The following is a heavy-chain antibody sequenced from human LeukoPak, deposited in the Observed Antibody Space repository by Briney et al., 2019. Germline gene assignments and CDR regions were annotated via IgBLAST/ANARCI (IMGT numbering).Heavy chain of an antibody. D-gene: IGHD3-9*01. CDR1: GYTFTGYY. V-gene: IGHV1-2*02. CDR2: INPNSGGT. Sequence: ASVKVSCKASGYTFTGYYMHWVRQAPGQGLEWMGWINPNSGGTNYAQKFQGRVTVTWDTSIRTVYMELSSLTSDDTAVYYCARIRSSGYHYFDYWGQGTLVTVSS. J-gene: IGHJ4*02. CDR3: ARIRSSGYHYFDY.